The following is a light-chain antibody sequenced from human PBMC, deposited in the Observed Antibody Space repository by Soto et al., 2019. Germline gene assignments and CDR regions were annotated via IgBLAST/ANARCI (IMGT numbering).Light chain of an antibody. Sequence: EIVITQSPAGLSVSRGERATRSCRASQSVSSNLAWYQQKPGQAPRLLIYGASTRATGIPARFSGSGSGTEFTLTISSLQSEDFAVYYCQQYGRAFGQGTRLEI. CDR2: GAS. J-gene: IGKJ5*01. CDR3: QQYGRA. CDR1: QSVSSN. V-gene: IGKV3-15*01.